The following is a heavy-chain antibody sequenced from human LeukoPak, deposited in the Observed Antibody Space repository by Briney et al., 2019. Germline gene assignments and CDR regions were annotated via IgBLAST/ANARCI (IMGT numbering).Heavy chain of an antibody. V-gene: IGHV4-34*01. Sequence: SETLSLTCAVYGGSFSGYYWSWIRQPPGKGLEWIGEINHSGSTNYNPPLKSRVTISVDTSKNQFSLKLSSVTAADTAVYYCARRGYSYGYRYLNYWGQGTLVTVSS. J-gene: IGHJ4*02. CDR3: ARRGYSYGYRYLNY. CDR2: INHSGST. D-gene: IGHD5-18*01. CDR1: GGSFSGYY.